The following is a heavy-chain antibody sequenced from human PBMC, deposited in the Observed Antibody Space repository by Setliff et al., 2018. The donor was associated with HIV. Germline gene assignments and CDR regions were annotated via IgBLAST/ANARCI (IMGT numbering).Heavy chain of an antibody. D-gene: IGHD3-16*01. CDR1: GYTFSSYG. CDR2: ISGNNGNR. Sequence: GPSVKVSCKASGYTFSSYGFSWVRQAPGQGLEWMGWISGNNGNRNYAQRLQGRVTMTTDTSTSAAYMELRSLRSDDTAVYYCAREGLLGIWGQGTMVTVSS. J-gene: IGHJ3*02. CDR3: AREGLLGI. V-gene: IGHV1-18*01.